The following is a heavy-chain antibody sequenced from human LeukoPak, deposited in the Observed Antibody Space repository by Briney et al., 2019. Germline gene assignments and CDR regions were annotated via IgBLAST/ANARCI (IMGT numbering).Heavy chain of an antibody. D-gene: IGHD2-15*01. J-gene: IGHJ4*02. CDR3: ADITWTRGQSFDN. CDR1: GFTFSSYA. V-gene: IGHV3-23*01. Sequence: QPGGSLRLSCAASGFTFSSYAMTWVRQAPGKGLEWVSVISGSGDTTYYADSVKGRFTVSRDNSKNTLYLQMNSLRADDTAVYYCADITWTRGQSFDNWGQGTLVTVSA. CDR2: ISGSGDTT.